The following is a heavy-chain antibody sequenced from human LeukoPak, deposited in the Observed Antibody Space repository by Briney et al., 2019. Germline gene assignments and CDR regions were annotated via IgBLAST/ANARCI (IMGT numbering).Heavy chain of an antibody. V-gene: IGHV1-69*02. CDR2: IIPILGIA. J-gene: IGHJ5*02. Sequence: SVKVSCKASGGTFSSYTISWVRQAPGQGLEWMGRIIPILGIANYAQKFQGRVTITADKSTSTAYMELSSLRSEDTAVYYCARGGFSSSGWYKSWFDPWGQGTLVTVSS. CDR3: ARGGFSSSGWYKSWFDP. D-gene: IGHD6-19*01. CDR1: GGTFSSYT.